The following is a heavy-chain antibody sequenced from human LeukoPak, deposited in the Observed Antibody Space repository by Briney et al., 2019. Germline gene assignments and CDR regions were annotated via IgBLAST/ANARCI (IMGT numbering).Heavy chain of an antibody. V-gene: IGHV4-30-4*01. CDR2: IYYSGST. Sequence: SETLSLTCTVSGGSISSGDYYWSWIRQPPGKGLEWIGYIYYSGSTYYNPSLKSRVTISVDTSKNQFSLKLSSVTAADTAVYYCAREVHDSSGYYNLDYWGQGTLVTVSS. D-gene: IGHD3-22*01. CDR3: AREVHDSSGYYNLDY. CDR1: GGSISSGDYY. J-gene: IGHJ4*02.